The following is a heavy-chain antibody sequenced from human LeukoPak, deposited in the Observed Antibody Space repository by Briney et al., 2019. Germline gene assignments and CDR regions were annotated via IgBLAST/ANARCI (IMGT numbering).Heavy chain of an antibody. J-gene: IGHJ4*02. D-gene: IGHD2-15*01. Sequence: GGSLRLSCAASGLTFRNYDMSWVRQAPGKGLEWVSVICANDGNTYYADAVKGRFTISRDNFKDTLYLQMDSLRAEDTAVYYCAKGSGSSCYSPCDYWGQGILVTVSS. CDR2: ICANDGNT. V-gene: IGHV3-23*01. CDR1: GLTFRNYD. CDR3: AKGSGSSCYSPCDY.